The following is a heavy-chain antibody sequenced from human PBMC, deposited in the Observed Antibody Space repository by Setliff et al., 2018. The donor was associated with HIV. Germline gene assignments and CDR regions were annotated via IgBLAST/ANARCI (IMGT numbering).Heavy chain of an antibody. Sequence: SETLSLTCIVSGGSISDYYWSWIRQPAGKGLEWIGRIYSTGSTTYNPSLKSRVSMSVDTSKNQFSLRLSSVTATDTAIYFCARGLRSDNYYFHGMDVWGQGTTVTV. D-gene: IGHD5-12*01. CDR1: GGSISDYY. CDR2: IYSTGST. J-gene: IGHJ6*02. V-gene: IGHV4-4*07. CDR3: ARGLRSDNYYFHGMDV.